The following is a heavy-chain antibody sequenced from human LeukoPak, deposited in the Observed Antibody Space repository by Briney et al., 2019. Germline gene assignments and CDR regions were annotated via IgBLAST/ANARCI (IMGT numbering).Heavy chain of an antibody. Sequence: GGSLRLSCAASGFTFDRYGMSWVRQAPGKGLEWVSFITPNADRTFYADSVEGRFTISRDNPRNTLSMQMHSLSGEDAAVLYCAIVHGSYDGSGYWVQWGQGTLVTVSS. CDR1: GFTFDRYG. CDR2: ITPNADRT. V-gene: IGHV3-23*01. J-gene: IGHJ1*01. D-gene: IGHD3-22*01. CDR3: AIVHGSYDGSGYWVQ.